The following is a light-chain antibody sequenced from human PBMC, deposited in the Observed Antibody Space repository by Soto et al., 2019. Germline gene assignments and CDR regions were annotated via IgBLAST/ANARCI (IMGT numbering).Light chain of an antibody. J-gene: IGKJ1*01. Sequence: DIQMTQSPSTLAASVGDRVIITCRASESIRRWLTWYQQKPGKAPKLLIFEASRLESGVPSRFSSSGSGTEYTLTFSSLQSDEVATDHCQQHNSSSRTLFQVTKVDI. CDR1: ESIRRW. CDR2: EAS. V-gene: IGKV1-5*01. CDR3: QQHNSSSRT.